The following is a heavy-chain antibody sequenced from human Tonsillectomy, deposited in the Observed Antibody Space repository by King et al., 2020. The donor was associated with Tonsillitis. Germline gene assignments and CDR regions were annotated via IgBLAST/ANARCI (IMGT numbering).Heavy chain of an antibody. CDR2: ISSSSSYI. CDR1: GFTFSSYS. CDR3: ARDPYYGLGSYVDY. D-gene: IGHD3-10*01. V-gene: IGHV3-21*01. Sequence: VQLVESGGGLVKPGGSLRLSCAASGFTFSSYSMNWVRQAPGKGLEWGSSISSSSSYIYYADSMKGRFTISRDNAKNSLYLHMNSLRAEDTAVYYCARDPYYGLGSYVDYWGQGTLVTVSS. J-gene: IGHJ4*02.